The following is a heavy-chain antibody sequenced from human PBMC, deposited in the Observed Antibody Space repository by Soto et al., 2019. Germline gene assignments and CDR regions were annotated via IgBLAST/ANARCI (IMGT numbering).Heavy chain of an antibody. J-gene: IGHJ6*02. CDR3: ARSARPHYYYYGMDV. V-gene: IGHV3-33*01. Sequence: GGSLRLSCAASGFTFSSYGMHWVRQAPGKGLEWVAVIWYDGSNKYYADSVKGRFTISRDNSKNTLYLQMNSLRAEDTAVYYCARSARPHYYYYGMDVWGQGTTVTVSS. CDR2: IWYDGSNK. CDR1: GFTFSSYG. D-gene: IGHD6-6*01.